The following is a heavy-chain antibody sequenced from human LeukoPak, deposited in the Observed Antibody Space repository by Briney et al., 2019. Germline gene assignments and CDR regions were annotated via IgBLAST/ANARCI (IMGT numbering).Heavy chain of an antibody. CDR2: IYHSGST. CDR3: ARNPRVTNYYYYGMDV. J-gene: IGHJ6*02. Sequence: SETLSLTCAVSGGSISSSNWWSWVRQPPGKGLEWIGEIYHSGSTNYNPSFKSRVTISVDKSKNQFSLKLSSVTAADTAVYYCARNPRVTNYYYYGMDVWGQGTTVTVSS. D-gene: IGHD2-21*02. V-gene: IGHV4-4*02. CDR1: GGSISSSNW.